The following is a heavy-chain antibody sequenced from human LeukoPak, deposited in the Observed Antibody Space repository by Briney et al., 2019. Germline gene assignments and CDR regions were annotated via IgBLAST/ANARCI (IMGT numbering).Heavy chain of an antibody. CDR1: GYTFTSYW. Sequence: GESVKISCKGSGYTFTSYWIGWVRQMPGKGLEWMGIIYPGDSDTRYSPSFQGQVAISADKSISTAYLQWNSLKASDTAIYYCARRAAGSWWFDPWGQGTLVTVSS. V-gene: IGHV5-51*01. CDR2: IYPGDSDT. D-gene: IGHD6-13*01. J-gene: IGHJ5*02. CDR3: ARRAAGSWWFDP.